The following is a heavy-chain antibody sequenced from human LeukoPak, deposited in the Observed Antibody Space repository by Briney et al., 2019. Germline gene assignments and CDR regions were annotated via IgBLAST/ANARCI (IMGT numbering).Heavy chain of an antibody. CDR2: IYPGDSDT. CDR1: GYSFTSYW. Sequence: GESLKISCKGSGYSFTSYWIGWVRQIPGKGLEWMGIIYPGDSDTRYSPSFQGQVTISADKSISTAYLQWSSLKASDTAMYYCPRRYSSSSVSDLDYWGQGTLVTVSS. CDR3: PRRYSSSSVSDLDY. J-gene: IGHJ4*02. D-gene: IGHD6-6*01. V-gene: IGHV5-51*01.